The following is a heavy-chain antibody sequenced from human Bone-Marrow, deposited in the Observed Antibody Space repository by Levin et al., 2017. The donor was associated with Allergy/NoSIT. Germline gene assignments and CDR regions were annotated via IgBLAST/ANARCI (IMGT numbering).Heavy chain of an antibody. CDR2: TYYRSKWYN. J-gene: IGHJ4*02. CDR1: GDRVSSNSAA. Sequence: SQTLSLTCAISGDRVSSNSAAWNWIRQSPSRGLEWLGRTYYRSKWYNDYAVSVKSRITINPDTSKNQFSLQVNSATPEDTAVYYCARDRGSSYGATFDYWGQGTLVTVSS. V-gene: IGHV6-1*01. D-gene: IGHD5-18*01. CDR3: ARDRGSSYGATFDY.